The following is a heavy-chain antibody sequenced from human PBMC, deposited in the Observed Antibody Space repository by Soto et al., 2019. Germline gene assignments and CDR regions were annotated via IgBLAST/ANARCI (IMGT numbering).Heavy chain of an antibody. CDR3: AREEYGIVVPLNGMDV. D-gene: IGHD3-22*01. V-gene: IGHV4-38-2*02. J-gene: IGHJ6*02. CDR2: IYHSGST. Sequence: SETLSLTCAVSGYSISSGYYWGWIRQPPGKGLEWIGSIYHSGSTYYNPSLKSRVTISVDTSKNQFSLKLSSVTAADTAVYYCAREEYGIVVPLNGMDVWGQGTTVTVSS. CDR1: GYSISSGYY.